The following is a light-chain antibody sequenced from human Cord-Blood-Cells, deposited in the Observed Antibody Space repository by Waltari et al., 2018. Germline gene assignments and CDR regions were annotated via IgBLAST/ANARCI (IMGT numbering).Light chain of an antibody. V-gene: IGKV1-39*01. CDR2: AAS. CDR1: QSISSY. CDR3: QQSYSTPLT. J-gene: IGKJ4*01. Sequence: DIQMTQSPSSLSASVGDRVTITCRASQSISSYLNWYQQKPGKAPKLLIYAASSLQSGVPSMFSGSGSGTGFTLTISSLQPEDFATYYCQQSYSTPLTFGGGTKVEIK.